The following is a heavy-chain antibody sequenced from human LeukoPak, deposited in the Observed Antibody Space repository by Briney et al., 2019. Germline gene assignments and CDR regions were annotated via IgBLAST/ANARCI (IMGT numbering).Heavy chain of an antibody. CDR2: IYYSGST. CDR1: GDSISNIYYY. CDR3: ARQEFSNFYFDY. V-gene: IGHV4-39*01. Sequence: SETLSLTCTVSGDSISNIYYYWSWLRQPPGKGLEWIGNIYYSGSTYYNPSLKSRVTISVDTSKNQFSLKLSSVTAADTAVYYCARQEFSNFYFDYWGQGTPVTVSS. D-gene: IGHD4-11*01. J-gene: IGHJ4*02.